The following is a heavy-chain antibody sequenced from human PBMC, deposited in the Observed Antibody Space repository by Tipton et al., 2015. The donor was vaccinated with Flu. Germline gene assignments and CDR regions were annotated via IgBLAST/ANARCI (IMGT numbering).Heavy chain of an antibody. CDR2: VFHSGLT. CDR1: GGSINSTTYY. CDR3: ARDFGSSGSFDY. Sequence: TLSLTCTVSGGSINSTTYYWGWVRQPPGKGLEWIATVFHSGLTYYNPSLKSRVSISIDTSKNQFSLRMNSVTAADSAVYYCARDFGSSGSFDYWGQGTLVTVSS. V-gene: IGHV4-39*07. J-gene: IGHJ4*02. D-gene: IGHD6-13*01.